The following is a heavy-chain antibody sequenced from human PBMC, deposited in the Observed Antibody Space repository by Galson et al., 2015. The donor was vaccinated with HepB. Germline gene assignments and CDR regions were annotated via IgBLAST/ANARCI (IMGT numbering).Heavy chain of an antibody. CDR1: GFTFSSYA. V-gene: IGHV3-23*01. J-gene: IGHJ2*01. CDR2: ISGSGGST. Sequence: SLRLSCAASGFTFSSYAMSWVRQAPGKGLEWVSAISGSGGSTYYADSVKGRFTISRDNSKNTLYLQMNSLRAEDTAVYYCAKDLYDSSGYPDWYFDLWGRGTLVTVSS. D-gene: IGHD3-22*01. CDR3: AKDLYDSSGYPDWYFDL.